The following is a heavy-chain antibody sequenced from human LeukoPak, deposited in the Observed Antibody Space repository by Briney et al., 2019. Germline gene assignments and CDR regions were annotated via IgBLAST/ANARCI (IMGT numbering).Heavy chain of an antibody. J-gene: IGHJ3*02. CDR2: IHYSGTT. CDR3: ARGSHDTIRGVLDI. CDR1: GVSISSDYW. D-gene: IGHD3-10*01. V-gene: IGHV4-4*02. Sequence: TPSETLSLTCAVSGVSISSDYWWSWVRQSPGKGLEYIGEIHYSGTTNYNPSLKSRVTIALDKSKNQFSLNLNSVTAADTAVFYCARGSHDTIRGVLDIWGQGTMVTVSS.